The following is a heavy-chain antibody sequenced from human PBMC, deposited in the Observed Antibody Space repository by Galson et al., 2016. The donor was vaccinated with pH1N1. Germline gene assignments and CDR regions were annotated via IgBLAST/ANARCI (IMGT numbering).Heavy chain of an antibody. CDR2: IYRSGTT. D-gene: IGHD2-15*01. V-gene: IGHV4-38-2*02. J-gene: IGHJ4*02. CDR3: ARHETLTGGSCYFFEY. Sequence: LSLTCTVSGYSISSGYYWGWIRQPPGKGLEWIATIYRSGTTYYNPSLKSRLSISVDTSKNQFSLTVNSVTAAGTAVYYCARHETLTGGSCYFFEYWGQGTQVSVSS. CDR1: GYSISSGYY.